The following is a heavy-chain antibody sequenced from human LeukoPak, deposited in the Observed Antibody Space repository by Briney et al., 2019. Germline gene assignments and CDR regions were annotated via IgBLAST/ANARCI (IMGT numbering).Heavy chain of an antibody. Sequence: ASVKVSCKASGYTFTSYCMHWVRQAPGQGLEWMGIINPSGGSTSYAQKFQGRVTMTRDTSTSTVYMELSSLRSEDTAVYYCARGTDAYYYDSSDIDYWGQGTLVTVSS. CDR3: ARGTDAYYYDSSDIDY. CDR1: GYTFTSYC. CDR2: INPSGGST. D-gene: IGHD3-22*01. J-gene: IGHJ4*02. V-gene: IGHV1-46*01.